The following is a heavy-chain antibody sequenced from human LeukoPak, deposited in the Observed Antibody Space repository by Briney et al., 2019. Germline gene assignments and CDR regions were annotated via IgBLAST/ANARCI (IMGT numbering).Heavy chain of an antibody. V-gene: IGHV3-9*01. CDR2: ISWNSGSI. D-gene: IGHD1-14*01. Sequence: GGSLRLSCAASGFTFDDYAMHWVRQAPGKGLEWVSGISWNSGSIGYADSVKGRFTISRDNAKNSLYLQMNSLGAEDTALYYCAKAVTGYYYYYMDVWGKGTTVTVSS. CDR3: AKAVTGYYYYYMDV. J-gene: IGHJ6*03. CDR1: GFTFDDYA.